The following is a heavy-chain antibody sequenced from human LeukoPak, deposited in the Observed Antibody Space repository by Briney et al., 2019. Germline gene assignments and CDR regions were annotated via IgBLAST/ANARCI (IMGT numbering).Heavy chain of an antibody. CDR1: GFTFRNYH. V-gene: IGHV3-21*01. D-gene: IGHD3-10*01. CDR2: ISGSGSHK. J-gene: IGHJ4*02. CDR3: ARDLGFGELLYYFDH. Sequence: GGSLRLSCAGAGFTFRNYHMFWVRQAPGKGLEWVSSISGSGSHKDYADSVKGRFAISRDNAKNSMSLQMNNLRAEDTAVYYCARDLGFGELLYYFDHWGQGTLVTVSS.